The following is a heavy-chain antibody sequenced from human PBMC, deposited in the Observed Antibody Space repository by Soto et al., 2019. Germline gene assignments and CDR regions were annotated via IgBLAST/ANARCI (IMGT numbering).Heavy chain of an antibody. CDR2: ISSSSSYI. CDR1: GFTFSSYS. J-gene: IGHJ6*03. Sequence: PGGSLRLSCAASGFTFSSYSMNWVRQAPGKGLEWVSSISSSSSYIYYADSVKGRFTISRDNAKNSLYPQMNSLSAEDTAVYYCARSIDYDILTVSPSYYYMDVWGKGTTVTVSS. V-gene: IGHV3-21*01. D-gene: IGHD3-9*01. CDR3: ARSIDYDILTVSPSYYYMDV.